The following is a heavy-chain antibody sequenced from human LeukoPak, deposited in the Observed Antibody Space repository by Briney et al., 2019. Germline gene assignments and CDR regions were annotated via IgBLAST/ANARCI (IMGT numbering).Heavy chain of an antibody. D-gene: IGHD3-10*01. V-gene: IGHV3-23*01. CDR1: GFTFSSYA. J-gene: IGHJ4*02. CDR2: ISGSGGST. CDR3: ARYGSGSYFSYFDY. Sequence: GGSLRLSCAASGFTFSSYAMSWVRQAPGKGLEWVSAISGSGGSTYYADSVKGRFTISRDNSKNTLYLQVNSLRGEDTAVYYCARYGSGSYFSYFDYWGQGTLVTVSS.